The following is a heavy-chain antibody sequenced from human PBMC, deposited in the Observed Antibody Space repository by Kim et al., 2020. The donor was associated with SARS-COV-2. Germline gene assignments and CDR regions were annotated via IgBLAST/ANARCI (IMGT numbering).Heavy chain of an antibody. CDR3: AEVGGPDRYWDYYYYGMDV. Sequence: GGSLRLSCAASGFTFSSYGMHWVRQAPGKGLEWVAVISYDGSNKYYADSVKGRFTISRDNSKNTLYLQMNSLRAEDTAVYYCAEVGGPDRYWDYYYYGMDVWGQGTTVTVSS. D-gene: IGHD2-8*02. CDR2: ISYDGSNK. V-gene: IGHV3-30*18. CDR1: GFTFSSYG. J-gene: IGHJ6*02.